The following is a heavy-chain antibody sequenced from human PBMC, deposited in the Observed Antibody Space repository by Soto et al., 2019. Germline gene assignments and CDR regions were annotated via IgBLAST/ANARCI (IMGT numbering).Heavy chain of an antibody. Sequence: QVQLVESGGGVVQPGKSLRLSCAASGFTFSSYTMHWVRQAPGKGLEWMAVISYDGSNKYYSDSVEGRFTISRDNSNNTLFLHMDSLRTEDTAIYHCAKFQGEFYYSDSWGQGALVTVSS. CDR3: AKFQGEFYYSDS. V-gene: IGHV3-30*18. CDR2: ISYDGSNK. CDR1: GFTFSSYT. J-gene: IGHJ4*02. D-gene: IGHD2-21*01.